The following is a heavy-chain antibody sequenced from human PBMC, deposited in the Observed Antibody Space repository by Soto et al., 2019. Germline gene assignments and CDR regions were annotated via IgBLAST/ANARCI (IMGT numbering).Heavy chain of an antibody. CDR1: GYSFTGYW. Sequence: GESLKISCKGSGYSFTGYWISWVRQMPGKGLEWMGRIDPSDSYTNYSPSFQGHVTISAAKSISTAYLQWSSLKASDTAMYYCARQTYYYDSSANYKYYFDSWGQGTLVTVS. J-gene: IGHJ4*02. CDR2: IDPSDSYT. D-gene: IGHD3-22*01. V-gene: IGHV5-10-1*01. CDR3: ARQTYYYDSSANYKYYFDS.